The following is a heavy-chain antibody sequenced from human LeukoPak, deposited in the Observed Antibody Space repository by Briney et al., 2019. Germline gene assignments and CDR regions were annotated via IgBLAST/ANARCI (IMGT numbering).Heavy chain of an antibody. CDR2: IYSGGST. Sequence: GGSLRLSCAASGFTFSSYSMNWVRQAPGKGLEWVSVIYSGGSTYYADSVKGRFTISRDNSKNTLYLQMNSLRAEDTAVYYCARPFRGGWFDPWGQGTLVTVSS. J-gene: IGHJ5*02. CDR1: GFTFSSYS. D-gene: IGHD3-16*01. CDR3: ARPFRGGWFDP. V-gene: IGHV3-66*01.